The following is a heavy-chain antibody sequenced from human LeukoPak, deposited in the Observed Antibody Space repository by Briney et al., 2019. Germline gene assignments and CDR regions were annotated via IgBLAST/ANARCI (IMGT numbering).Heavy chain of an antibody. CDR1: GYTFTSYG. CDR2: ISAYNGNT. CDR3: ARSSRRYGSGSYYKEDAFDI. D-gene: IGHD3-10*01. Sequence: GASVKVSCKASGYTFTSYGISWVRQAPGQGLEWMGWISAYNGNTNYAQKLQGRVTMTTDTSTSTAYMELSSLRSEDTAVYYCARSSRRYGSGSYYKEDAFDIWGQGTMVTVSS. V-gene: IGHV1-18*01. J-gene: IGHJ3*02.